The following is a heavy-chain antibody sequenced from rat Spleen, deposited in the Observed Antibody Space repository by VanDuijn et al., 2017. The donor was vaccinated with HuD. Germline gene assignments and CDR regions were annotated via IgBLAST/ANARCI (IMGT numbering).Heavy chain of an antibody. CDR3: ARADIAAISADGI. D-gene: IGHD1-2*01. J-gene: IGHJ2*01. CDR1: GFTFSSNW. CDR2: IDPDGSRT. Sequence: EVQLVESGGGLVQPGRPLKLSCSASGFTFSSNWLNWIRQAPGKGLEWVATIDPDGSRTHYPDTVKGRFVISKDDAKNTGYLQMNSLRSEDTATYYCARADIAAISADGIWGQGVMVTVSS. V-gene: IGHV5-35*01.